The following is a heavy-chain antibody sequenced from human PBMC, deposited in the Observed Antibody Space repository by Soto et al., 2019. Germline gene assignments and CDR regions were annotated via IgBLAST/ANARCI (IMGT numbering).Heavy chain of an antibody. Sequence: QVPLVESGGGVVQPGGSLRLSCAASGFTFGRHGMHWVRQAPGKGLEWLAVIGSDGRRASYADSVKGRFTISRDNGQNTLSLQMNSLRAAETAVYYCARDDDYGDKGLDYWCQGTLVTVSS. V-gene: IGHV3-33*01. CDR2: IGSDGRRA. CDR1: GFTFGRHG. CDR3: ARDDDYGDKGLDY. J-gene: IGHJ4*02. D-gene: IGHD4-17*01.